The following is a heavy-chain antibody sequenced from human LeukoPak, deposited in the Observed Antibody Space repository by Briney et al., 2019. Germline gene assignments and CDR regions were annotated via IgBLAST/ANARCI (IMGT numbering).Heavy chain of an antibody. CDR3: ASRLRIAAAGSGNNY. CDR1: GFAFSSYA. V-gene: IGHV3-21*01. J-gene: IGHJ4*02. Sequence: GESLRLSCAASGFAFSSYAMHWVRQAPGKGLEWVSSISSSSSYIYYADSVKGRFTISRDNAKNSLYLQMNSLRAEDAAVYYCASRLRIAAAGSGNNYWGQGTLVTVSS. D-gene: IGHD6-13*01. CDR2: ISSSSSYI.